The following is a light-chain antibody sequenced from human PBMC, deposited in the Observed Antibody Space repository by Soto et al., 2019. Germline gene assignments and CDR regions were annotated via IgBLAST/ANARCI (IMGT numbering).Light chain of an antibody. J-gene: IGKJ1*01. Sequence: IVMTQSPATLSVSPGERATLSCRTSQSVSSHLAWYQQKPGPAPRILIYNASTRVTVIPARFSGGGSGTEFTLTFSSLQSEDSAVYYCQQYHDWWTFGQGTKV. V-gene: IGKV3-15*01. CDR3: QQYHDWWT. CDR2: NAS. CDR1: QSVSSH.